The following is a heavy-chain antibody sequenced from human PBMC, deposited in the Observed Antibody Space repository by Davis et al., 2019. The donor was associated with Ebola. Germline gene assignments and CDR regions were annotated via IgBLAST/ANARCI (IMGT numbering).Heavy chain of an antibody. D-gene: IGHD5-18*01. CDR3: GKEGGSNYGLYSYGLVVS. CDR1: GFNFNNAW. Sequence: PGGSLRLSCITSGFNFNNAWMSWVRQAPGKGLEWVASLSSSGDGTSYADSVKGRFTISRDNTKNTLYLQMNSLRVEDTALYYCGKEGGSNYGLYSYGLVVSWGQGTLVIVSS. J-gene: IGHJ5*02. CDR2: LSSSGDGT. V-gene: IGHV3-23*01.